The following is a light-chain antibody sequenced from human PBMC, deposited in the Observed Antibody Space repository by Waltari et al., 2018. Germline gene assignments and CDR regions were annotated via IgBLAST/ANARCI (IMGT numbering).Light chain of an antibody. J-gene: IGKJ2*01. V-gene: IGKV1-39*01. CDR2: AAS. CDR3: QQSYSTPLYT. CDR1: QSISSY. Sequence: DIQMTQSPSSLSASVGDRGTITCRARQSISSYLNWYQQKPGKAPKLLIYAASSLQSGVPSRFSGSGSGTDFTLTISSLQPEDFATYYCQQSYSTPLYTFGQGTKLEIK.